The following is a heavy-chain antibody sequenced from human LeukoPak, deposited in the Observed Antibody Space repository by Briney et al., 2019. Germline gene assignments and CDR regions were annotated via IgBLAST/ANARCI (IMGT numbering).Heavy chain of an antibody. D-gene: IGHD2-2*01. CDR2: IIPIFGTA. V-gene: IGHV1-69*05. Sequence: SVKVSCKASGGTFSSYAISWVRQAPGQGLEWMGGIIPIFGTANYAQKFQGRVTITTDESTSTAYMELSSLRSEDTAVYYCAINQGVPAEVGYYYIDVWGKGTTVTVSS. J-gene: IGHJ6*03. CDR1: GGTFSSYA. CDR3: AINQGVPAEVGYYYIDV.